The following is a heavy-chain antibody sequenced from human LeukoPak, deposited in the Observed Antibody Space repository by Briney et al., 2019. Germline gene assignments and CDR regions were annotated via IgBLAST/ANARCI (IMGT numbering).Heavy chain of an antibody. CDR2: MNPNSGNT. D-gene: IGHD3-9*01. CDR3: ARGIPVLRYFDWLLYHPQANDAFDI. Sequence: ASVKVSCKASGYTFTSYDINWVRQATGQGLEWMGWMNPNSGNTGYAQKFQGRVTITRNTSISTAYMELSSLRSEDTAVYYCARGIPVLRYFDWLLYHPQANDAFDIWGQGTMVTVSS. V-gene: IGHV1-8*03. J-gene: IGHJ3*02. CDR1: GYTFTSYD.